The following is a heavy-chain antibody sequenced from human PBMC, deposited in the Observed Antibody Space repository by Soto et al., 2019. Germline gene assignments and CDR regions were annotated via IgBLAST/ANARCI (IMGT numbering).Heavy chain of an antibody. CDR2: ITAYNGNT. D-gene: IGHD6-19*01. CDR1: GYTFTSYS. Sequence: QVQLVQSGAEVKKPGASVKVSCKASGYTFTSYSITWVRQAPGQGPEWIGWITAYNGNTNYAQKLQCRVTLTTDTSTSTAYMELRSLTSDDTAVYSCARVRRDSGGWYYFDFWGQGTLVTVSS. J-gene: IGHJ4*02. V-gene: IGHV1-18*01. CDR3: ARVRRDSGGWYYFDF.